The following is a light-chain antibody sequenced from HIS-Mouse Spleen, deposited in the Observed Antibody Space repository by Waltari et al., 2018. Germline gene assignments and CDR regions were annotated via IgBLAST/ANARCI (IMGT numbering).Light chain of an antibody. CDR2: RNN. CDR1: RPHIGSNY. J-gene: IGLJ3*02. V-gene: IGLV1-47*01. Sequence: QSVLTQPPSASGPPGQRVTISCSGSRPHIGSNYVYWYQQPPGTAPKLLIYRNNQRPSGVPDRFSGSKSGTSASLAISGLRSEDEADYYCAAWDDSLSGPVFGGGTKLTVL. CDR3: AAWDDSLSGPV.